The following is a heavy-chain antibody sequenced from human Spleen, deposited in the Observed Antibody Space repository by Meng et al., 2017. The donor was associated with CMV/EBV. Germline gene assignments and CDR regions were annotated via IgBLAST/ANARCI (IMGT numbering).Heavy chain of an antibody. D-gene: IGHD3-10*01. CDR2: INPTNGDT. CDR1: GYTFTSYG. Sequence: ASVKVSCKASGYTFTSYGISWVRQAPGQGPEWMGWINPTNGDTKYAQKLQGRVTMTTDTSTNTAYMELRSLRSDDTAVYYCARSSAPDRWAYYYGMDVWGQGTTVTVSS. J-gene: IGHJ6*02. V-gene: IGHV1-18*01. CDR3: ARSSAPDRWAYYYGMDV.